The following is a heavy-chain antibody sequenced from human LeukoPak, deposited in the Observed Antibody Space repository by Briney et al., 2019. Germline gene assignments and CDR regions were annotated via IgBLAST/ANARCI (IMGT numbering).Heavy chain of an antibody. Sequence: ASVKVSCKASGYTFTSYAMHWVRQAPGQRLEWMGWINAGNGNTKYSQKFQGRVTITRDTSASTAYMELSSLRSEGTAVYYCARVAYGSSFPDYWGQGTLVTVSS. J-gene: IGHJ4*02. CDR1: GYTFTSYA. CDR2: INAGNGNT. CDR3: ARVAYGSSFPDY. D-gene: IGHD6-13*01. V-gene: IGHV1-3*01.